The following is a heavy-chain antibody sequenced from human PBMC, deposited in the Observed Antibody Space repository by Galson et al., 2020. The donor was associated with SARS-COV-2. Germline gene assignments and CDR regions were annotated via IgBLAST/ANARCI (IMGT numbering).Heavy chain of an antibody. D-gene: IGHD2-2*01. J-gene: IGHJ4*02. CDR1: VYSFTSYW. CDR3: ARHGGGSTSYIDY. CDR2: IYPGDSDT. V-gene: IGHV5-51*01. Sequence: ESLKVSCKGSVYSFTSYWNGWVRQMPMKGLEWMGIIYPGDSDTRYSPSFQGQVTISADKSISTAYLQWSSLKASDTAMYYCARHGGGSTSYIDYWGQGTLVTVSS.